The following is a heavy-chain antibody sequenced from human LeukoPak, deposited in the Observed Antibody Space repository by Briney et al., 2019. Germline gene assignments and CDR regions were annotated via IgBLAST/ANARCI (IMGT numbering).Heavy chain of an antibody. Sequence: GGSLRLSCAASGFTFSSYSMNWVRQAPGKGLEWVSSISSSSSYIYYADSVKGRFTISRDNAKNSLYLQMNSLRAEDTAVYYCARDLRYCSGGCCKGFDYWGQGTLVTVSS. CDR1: GFTFSSYS. D-gene: IGHD2-15*01. J-gene: IGHJ4*02. V-gene: IGHV3-21*01. CDR3: ARDLRYCSGGCCKGFDY. CDR2: ISSSSSYI.